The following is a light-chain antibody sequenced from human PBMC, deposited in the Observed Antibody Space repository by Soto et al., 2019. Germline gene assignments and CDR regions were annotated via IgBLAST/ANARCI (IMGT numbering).Light chain of an antibody. CDR1: QFVRSN. J-gene: IGKJ4*01. Sequence: EIVMTQSPATLSVSPGDRVTLSCRASQFVRSNSAWYQQKPGQAPRLLIYGASLRATGIPARFSGSGYGTEFTLTTSSLQSEDFAGYYCHQYNNWPLTFGGGTKV. CDR3: HQYNNWPLT. CDR2: GAS. V-gene: IGKV3-15*01.